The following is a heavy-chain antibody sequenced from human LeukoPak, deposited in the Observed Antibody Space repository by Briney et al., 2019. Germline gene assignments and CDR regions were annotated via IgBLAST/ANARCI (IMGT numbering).Heavy chain of an antibody. J-gene: IGHJ4*02. CDR2: IYYSGST. D-gene: IGHD2-8*01. Sequence: ASETLSLTCTVSGGSISSSSYYWGWIRQPPGKGLEWIGSIYYSGSTYYNPSLKSRVTISVDTSKNQFSLKLSSVTAADTAVYYCARVRPLYNGTPSRYFDYWGQGTLVTVSS. CDR3: ARVRPLYNGTPSRYFDY. V-gene: IGHV4-39*07. CDR1: GGSISSSSYY.